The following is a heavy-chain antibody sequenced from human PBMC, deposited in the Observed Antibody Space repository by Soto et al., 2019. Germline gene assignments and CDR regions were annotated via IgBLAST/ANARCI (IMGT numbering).Heavy chain of an antibody. CDR1: GFTFRTYA. CDR3: AKDGWELLRGFDP. D-gene: IGHD1-26*01. Sequence: EVQLLESGGGLVQPGGSLRLSCAASGFTFRTYAMTWVRQAPGKGLEWVSTISGSGGSTYYADYVKGRFTISRDNSKNTLYLQMNSLRAADTAVYYCAKDGWELLRGFDPWGQGPLVTVSS. J-gene: IGHJ5*02. V-gene: IGHV3-23*01. CDR2: ISGSGGST.